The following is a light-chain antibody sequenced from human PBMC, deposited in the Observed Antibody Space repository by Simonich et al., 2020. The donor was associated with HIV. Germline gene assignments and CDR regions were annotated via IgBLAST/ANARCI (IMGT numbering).Light chain of an antibody. Sequence: QSVLTQPASVAGALGQSITISCPGTSSDVGGYNLVSWYQQDPGKAPKLMIYEGSKRPSGVSNRFAGSKSGNTASLTISGLQAEDEADYYCCSYAGSDTVLFGGGTRLTVL. CDR2: EGS. V-gene: IGLV2-23*01. CDR3: CSYAGSDTVL. J-gene: IGLJ2*01. CDR1: SSDVGGYNL.